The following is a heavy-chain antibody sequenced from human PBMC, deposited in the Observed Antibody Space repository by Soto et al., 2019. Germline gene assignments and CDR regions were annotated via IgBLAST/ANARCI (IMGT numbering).Heavy chain of an antibody. Sequence: ASVKVSCKASGYTFTSYYMHCVRQAPGQVLEWMGIINPSGGSTSYAQKFQGRVSMTRDTSTSTVYMELSSLRSEDTAVYYCARTIFGVAPMMDNWFDPWGQGTLVTVSS. V-gene: IGHV1-46*01. CDR1: GYTFTSYY. J-gene: IGHJ5*02. CDR2: INPSGGST. CDR3: ARTIFGVAPMMDNWFDP. D-gene: IGHD3-3*01.